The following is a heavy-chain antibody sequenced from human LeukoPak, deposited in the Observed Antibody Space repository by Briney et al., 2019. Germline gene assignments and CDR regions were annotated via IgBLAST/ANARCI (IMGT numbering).Heavy chain of an antibody. D-gene: IGHD6-19*01. Sequence: ASVKVSCKPSGYTFNGYYMNWVRQAPGQGLEWMGRINPSSGVITSPQRFQSSVTLTWDTSISTGYMEISRLRSDDRAVYFCARQPTGYSGGLDSLGQGTLVIVSS. J-gene: IGHJ4*02. CDR2: INPSSGVI. CDR3: ARQPTGYSGGLDS. V-gene: IGHV1-2*06. CDR1: GYTFNGYY.